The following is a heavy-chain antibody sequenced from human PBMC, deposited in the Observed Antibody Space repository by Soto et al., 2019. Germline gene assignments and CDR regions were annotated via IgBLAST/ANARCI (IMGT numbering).Heavy chain of an antibody. V-gene: IGHV1-8*01. CDR3: ARGDYYDSSDYYNFYYFGY. D-gene: IGHD3-22*01. CDR2: MNHNSGNS. Sequence: ASVKVSFQASGYTLTSYDIYWLRQATGQGLEWMGWMNHNSGNSGYEQKFQGRVTMTRNTSISITYMELSRIRCDDKPGYYCARGDYYDSSDYYNFYYFGYWGQGALVTVSS. J-gene: IGHJ4*02. CDR1: GYTLTSYD.